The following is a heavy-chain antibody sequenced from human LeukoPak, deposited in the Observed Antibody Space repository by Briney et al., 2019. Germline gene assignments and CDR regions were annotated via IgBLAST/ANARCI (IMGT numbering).Heavy chain of an antibody. CDR3: ARGLAVAGIREDNWFDP. CDR1: GGSISSGGYY. CDR2: IYYSGST. V-gene: IGHV4-61*08. D-gene: IGHD6-19*01. J-gene: IGHJ5*02. Sequence: SETLSLTCTVSGGSISSGGYYWSWIRQHPGKGLEWIGYIYYSGSTNYNPSLKSRVTISVDTSKNQFSLKLSSVTAADTAVYYCARGLAVAGIREDNWFDPWGQGTLVTVSS.